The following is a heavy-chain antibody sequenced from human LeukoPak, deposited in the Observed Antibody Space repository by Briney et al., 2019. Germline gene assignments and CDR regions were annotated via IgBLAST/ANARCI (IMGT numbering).Heavy chain of an antibody. D-gene: IGHD1-14*01. CDR1: GFTFSSYE. Sequence: GGSLRLSCAASGFTFSSYEMNWVRQAPGKGLEWVSYISSSVSTIYYADSVKGRFTISRDNAKNSLYLQMNSLRAEDTAVYYCARGTGYYYFDYWGQGTQVTVSS. CDR2: ISSSVSTI. J-gene: IGHJ4*02. V-gene: IGHV3-48*03. CDR3: ARGTGYYYFDY.